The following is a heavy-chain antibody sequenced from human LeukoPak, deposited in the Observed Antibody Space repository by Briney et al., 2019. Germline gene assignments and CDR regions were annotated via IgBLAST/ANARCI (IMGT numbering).Heavy chain of an antibody. CDR3: AKDSRGGWAFDY. Sequence: PGGSLRLSCSASGFTFSSYGMHWVRQAPGKGLEWVAVISYDGSNKYYADSVKGRFTVSRDNSKNTLYLQMNSLRAEDTAVYYCAKDSRGGWAFDYWGQGTLVTVSS. V-gene: IGHV3-30*18. CDR2: ISYDGSNK. J-gene: IGHJ4*02. D-gene: IGHD6-19*01. CDR1: GFTFSSYG.